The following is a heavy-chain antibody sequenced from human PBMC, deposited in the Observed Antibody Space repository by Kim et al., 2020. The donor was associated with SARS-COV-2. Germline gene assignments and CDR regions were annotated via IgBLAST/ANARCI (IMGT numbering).Heavy chain of an antibody. J-gene: IGHJ3*02. V-gene: IGHV4-4*02. CDR3: ARTPSAMGYCSSTSCNDAFDI. CDR1: GGSISSSNW. D-gene: IGHD2-2*01. Sequence: SETLSLTCAVSGGSISSSNWWSWVRQPPGKGLEWIGEIYHSGSTNYNPSLKSRVTISVDKSKNQFSLKLSSVTAADTAVYYCARTPSAMGYCSSTSCNDAFDIWGQGTMVTVSS. CDR2: IYHSGST.